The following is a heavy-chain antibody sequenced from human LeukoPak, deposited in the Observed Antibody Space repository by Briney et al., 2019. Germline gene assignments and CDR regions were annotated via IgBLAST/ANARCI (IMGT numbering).Heavy chain of an antibody. D-gene: IGHD3-3*02. J-gene: IGHJ4*02. CDR2: ISSSGSTI. CDR3: ARSQGLGFLEWLLHYYFDC. V-gene: IGHV3-11*01. Sequence: GGSLRLSCAASGFTFSDYYMSWIRQAPGKGLEWVSYISSSGSTIYYADSVKGRFTISRDNAKNSLYLQMNSLRAEDTAVYYCARSQGLGFLEWLLHYYFDCWGQGTLVTVSS. CDR1: GFTFSDYY.